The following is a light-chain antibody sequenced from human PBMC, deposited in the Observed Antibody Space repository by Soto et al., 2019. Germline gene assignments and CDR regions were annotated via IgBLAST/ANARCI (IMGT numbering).Light chain of an antibody. Sequence: EFVLTLSPSTLSLSPGERATLSCRASQSVSSYLAWYQRKPGQAPRLLIYGASTRATGIPDRFSGSGSGTNFTLTVSRLEPEDFAVYYCQQYGRSRTFGQGTKVDIK. V-gene: IGKV3-20*01. CDR3: QQYGRSRT. CDR2: GAS. CDR1: QSVSSY. J-gene: IGKJ1*01.